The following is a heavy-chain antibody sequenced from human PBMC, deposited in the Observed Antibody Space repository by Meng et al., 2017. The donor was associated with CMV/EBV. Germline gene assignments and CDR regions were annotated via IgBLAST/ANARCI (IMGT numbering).Heavy chain of an antibody. D-gene: IGHD3-3*01. CDR3: ARGTEDYDFWLDY. V-gene: IGHV4-59*01. Sequence: GSLRLSCTVSGGSISSYYWSWIRQPPGKGLEWIGYIYYSGSTNYNPSLKSRVTISVDTSKNQFSLKLSSVTAADTAVYYCARGTEDYDFWLDYWGQGTLVTLSS. CDR2: IYYSGST. J-gene: IGHJ4*02. CDR1: GGSISSYY.